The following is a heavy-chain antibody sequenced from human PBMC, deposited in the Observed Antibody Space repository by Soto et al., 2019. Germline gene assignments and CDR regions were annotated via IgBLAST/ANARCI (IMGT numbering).Heavy chain of an antibody. CDR1: GGSVRAPDW. Sequence: QVHLQESGPGLVAPSGTLSLTCTLSGGSVRAPDWWNWVRQSPDKGLARIAEVHISVHSNYNPSLRSRVTVSIDSSKNQFYLNLNSVTAADTAIYYCARVRQGCSANNCYFDPWGQGTQVTISS. CDR3: ARVRQGCSANNCYFDP. V-gene: IGHV4-4*02. J-gene: IGHJ5*01. D-gene: IGHD1-1*01. CDR2: VHISVHS.